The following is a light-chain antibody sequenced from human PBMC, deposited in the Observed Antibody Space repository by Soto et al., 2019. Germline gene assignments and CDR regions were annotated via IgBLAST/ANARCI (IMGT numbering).Light chain of an antibody. J-gene: IGKJ4*01. CDR1: QSVGRT. CDR2: GAS. Sequence: SVSPGEGLTLACRASQSVGRTLAWYQQKPGQAPRLLIYGASSRATGIPARFSGSGSGTEFTLTISSLQSEDFAVYYCQQYNDWPLTFGGGTKVDI. CDR3: QQYNDWPLT. V-gene: IGKV3-15*01.